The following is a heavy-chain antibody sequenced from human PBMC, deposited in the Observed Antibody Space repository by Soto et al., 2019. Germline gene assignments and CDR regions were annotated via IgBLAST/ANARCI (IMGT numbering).Heavy chain of an antibody. J-gene: IGHJ4*02. CDR1: GFSFSTYS. CDR2: LSGGGSNT. D-gene: IGHD4-17*01. CDR3: ARWDGYGDV. V-gene: IGHV3-23*01. Sequence: LRLSCAASGFSFSTYSMAWVRQTPGKGLAWVSGLSGGGSNTFYADSVQGRFTISVDNSKNTVYLQMNSLRVEDTAVYYCARWDGYGDVWGQGTRVTVSS.